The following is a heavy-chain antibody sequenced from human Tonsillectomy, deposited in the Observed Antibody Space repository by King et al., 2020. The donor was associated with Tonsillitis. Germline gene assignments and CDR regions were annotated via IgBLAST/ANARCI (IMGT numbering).Heavy chain of an antibody. CDR3: ARDRERVVEGDYYYYGMDV. J-gene: IGHJ6*02. D-gene: IGHD5-24*01. CDR1: GGSISSGDYY. Sequence: HVQLQESGPGLVKPSQTLSLTCTVSGGSISSGDYYWSWIRQPPGKGLEWIGYIYYSGSTYYNPSLKSRVTISVDTSKNQFSLKLSSVTAADTAVYFCARDRERVVEGDYYYYGMDVWGQGTTVTVSS. CDR2: IYYSGST. V-gene: IGHV4-30-4*01.